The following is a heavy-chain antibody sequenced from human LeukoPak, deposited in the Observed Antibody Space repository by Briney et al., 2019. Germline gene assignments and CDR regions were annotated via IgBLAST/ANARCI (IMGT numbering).Heavy chain of an antibody. J-gene: IGHJ3*02. V-gene: IGHV3-21*01. CDR2: ISSSSSYI. D-gene: IGHD3-16*02. Sequence: PGGSLRLSCAASGFTFSSYGMHWVRQAPGKGLEWVSSISSSSSYIYYADSVKGRFTISRDNAKNSLYLQMNSLRAEDTAVYYCARDAPPDHDYVWGSYRDDAFDIWGQGTMVTVSS. CDR3: ARDAPPDHDYVWGSYRDDAFDI. CDR1: GFTFSSYG.